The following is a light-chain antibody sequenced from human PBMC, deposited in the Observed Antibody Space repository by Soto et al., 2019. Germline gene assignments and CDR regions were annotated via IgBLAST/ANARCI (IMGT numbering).Light chain of an antibody. J-gene: IGKJ1*01. CDR3: QKYNSYSRT. V-gene: IGKV1-27*01. Sequence: DVQMTQSPSSLSASVGDRVTMTCRASQGISNYLAWYQQKPGKVPKLLIYAASTLQSGVPSRFSGSGSGTDFTLTISSLQPEDVATYYCQKYNSYSRTFGQGTKVDIK. CDR1: QGISNY. CDR2: AAS.